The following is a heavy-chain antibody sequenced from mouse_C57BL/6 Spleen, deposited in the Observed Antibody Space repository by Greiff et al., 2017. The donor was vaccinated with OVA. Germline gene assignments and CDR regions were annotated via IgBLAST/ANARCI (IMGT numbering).Heavy chain of an antibody. D-gene: IGHD3-2*02. CDR2: IDPSDSYT. Sequence: QVQLKQPGAELVKPGASVKLSCKASGYTFTSYWMQWVKQRPGQGLEWIGEIDPSDSYTNYNQKFKGKATLTVDTSSSTAYMQLSSLTSEDSAVYYCARRQLREGYAMDYWGQGTSVTVSS. CDR3: ARRQLREGYAMDY. V-gene: IGHV1-50*01. J-gene: IGHJ4*01. CDR1: GYTFTSYW.